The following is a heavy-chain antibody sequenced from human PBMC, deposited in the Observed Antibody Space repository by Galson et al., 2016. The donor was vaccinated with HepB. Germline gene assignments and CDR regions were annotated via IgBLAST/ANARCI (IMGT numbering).Heavy chain of an antibody. D-gene: IGHD2-21*01. CDR2: ISYDAKNV. J-gene: IGHJ4*02. V-gene: IGHV3-30*03. CDR3: AADATTIVTAFDY. Sequence: LRLSCAASGFTLSNSAMHWVRQAPGKGLEWVAKISYDAKNVYYAESLRGRSAISRDYSKNALYMEMNSLRVEDTAVYYCAADATTIVTAFDYWGQGTLVTVSS. CDR1: GFTLSNSA.